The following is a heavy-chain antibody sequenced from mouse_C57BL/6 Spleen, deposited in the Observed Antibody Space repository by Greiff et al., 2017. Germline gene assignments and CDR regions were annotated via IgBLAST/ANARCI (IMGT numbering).Heavy chain of an antibody. CDR3: ARGYDGYYGYFDV. CDR2: IDPSDSYT. D-gene: IGHD2-3*01. Sequence: QVQLKQPGAELVRPGTSVKLSCKASGYTFTSYWMHWVKPRPGQGLEWIGVIDPSDSYTNYNQKFKGKATLTVDTSSSTAYMQLSSLTSEDSAVYYCARGYDGYYGYFDVWGTGTTVTVSS. V-gene: IGHV1-59*01. J-gene: IGHJ1*03. CDR1: GYTFTSYW.